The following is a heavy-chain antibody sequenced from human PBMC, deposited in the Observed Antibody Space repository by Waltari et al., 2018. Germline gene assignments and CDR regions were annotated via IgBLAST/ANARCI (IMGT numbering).Heavy chain of an antibody. Sequence: EVQLVESGGDLVKPGGALRLYWSAYGFTFLNAWLSWVGPGAGQGRGGGLEWVGRIKIKTHGGTTDYAAPVKGRFTISRDDSKNTLSLQMSSLKSEDTAVYYCVAGLGSTDLDSWGQGTLVTVSS. V-gene: IGHV3-15*01. CDR2: IKIKTHGGTT. D-gene: IGHD1-26*01. CDR1: GFTFLNAW. J-gene: IGHJ4*02. CDR3: VAGLGSTDLDS.